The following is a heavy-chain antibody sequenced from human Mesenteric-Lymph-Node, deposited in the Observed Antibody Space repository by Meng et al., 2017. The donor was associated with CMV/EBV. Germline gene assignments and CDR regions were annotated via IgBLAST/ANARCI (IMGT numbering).Heavy chain of an antibody. D-gene: IGHD6-19*01. CDR1: GFTFSSYA. CDR2: VSYDGSNQ. J-gene: IGHJ6*02. Sequence: GGSLRLSCATSGFTFSSYAIHWVRRAPGKGLEWVALVSYDGSNQYYADSVQGRFTVSRDTSNNTVYLQMHSLRAEDTAVYYCARDLRAGWFYYYYGMDVWGQGTAVTVSS. CDR3: ARDLRAGWFYYYYGMDV. V-gene: IGHV3-30*04.